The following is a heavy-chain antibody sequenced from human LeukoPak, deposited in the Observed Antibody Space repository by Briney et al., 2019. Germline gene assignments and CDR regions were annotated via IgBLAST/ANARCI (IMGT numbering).Heavy chain of an antibody. D-gene: IGHD6-6*01. Sequence: SVKVSCKASGGTFSSYAISWVRQAPGQGLEWMGGVIPIFGTANYAQRFQGRVTITADESTSTAYMELSSLRSEDTAVYYCARAYSSPSLTLTLWGQGTLVTVSS. J-gene: IGHJ4*02. CDR1: GGTFSSYA. CDR2: VIPIFGTA. V-gene: IGHV1-69*13. CDR3: ARAYSSPSLTLTL.